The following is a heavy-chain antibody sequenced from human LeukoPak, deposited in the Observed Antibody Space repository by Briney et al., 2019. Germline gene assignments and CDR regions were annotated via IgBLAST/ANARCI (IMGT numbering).Heavy chain of an antibody. CDR2: INHSGST. CDR1: GGSFSGYY. Sequence: PSETQSLTCAVYGGSFSGYYWSWIRQPPGKGLEWIGEINHSGSTNYNPSLKSRVTISVDTSKNQFSLKLSPVTAADTAVYYCARALPEVYSSKGRGYYYYYYMDVWGKGTTITVSS. D-gene: IGHD2-2*01. CDR3: ARALPEVYSSKGRGYYYYYYMDV. V-gene: IGHV4-34*01. J-gene: IGHJ6*03.